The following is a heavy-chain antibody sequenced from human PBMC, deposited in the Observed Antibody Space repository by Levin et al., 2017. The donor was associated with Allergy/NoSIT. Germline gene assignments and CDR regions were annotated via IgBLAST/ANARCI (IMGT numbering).Heavy chain of an antibody. V-gene: IGHV1-2*06. J-gene: IGHJ4*02. Sequence: ASVKVSCKASGYTFTAYYIHWVRQAPGQGLEWMGRINPNSGGTNYAQKSQGRVIMTRDTSISTAYMELSRLTSDDTALYYCARTDYGDYVADYWGQGTLVTVSS. CDR2: INPNSGGT. CDR1: GYTFTAYY. CDR3: ARTDYGDYVADY. D-gene: IGHD4-17*01.